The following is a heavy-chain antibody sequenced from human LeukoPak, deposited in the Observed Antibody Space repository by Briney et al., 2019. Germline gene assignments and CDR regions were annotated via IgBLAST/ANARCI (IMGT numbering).Heavy chain of an antibody. D-gene: IGHD6-13*01. CDR2: IYHTGST. V-gene: IGHV4-59*02. J-gene: IGHJ4*02. Sequence: SETLSLTCTISGGSVSDYYWSWIRQSPGKGLEWTGYIYHTGSTSYSPSLKSRVTISVDTSQNQFSVRLSSVTAADTAVYYCARGRYLTTGGGAAAGFLDYWGQGTLVTVSS. CDR1: GGSVSDYY. CDR3: ARGRYLTTGGGAAAGFLDY.